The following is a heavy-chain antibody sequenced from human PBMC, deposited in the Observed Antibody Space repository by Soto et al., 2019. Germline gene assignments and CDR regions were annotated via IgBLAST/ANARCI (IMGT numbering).Heavy chain of an antibody. Sequence: SVKVPCQTSGFTFSSSAVHWVRQARGHRLQWIGWIDVGSANANYAQMLQERVTISRDMSTSTAYMELSSLRSEDTAVYYCARSIVVVTALDYWGQGTLVTVSS. V-gene: IGHV1-58*01. J-gene: IGHJ4*02. CDR3: ARSIVVVTALDY. CDR2: IDVGSANA. CDR1: GFTFSSSA. D-gene: IGHD2-21*02.